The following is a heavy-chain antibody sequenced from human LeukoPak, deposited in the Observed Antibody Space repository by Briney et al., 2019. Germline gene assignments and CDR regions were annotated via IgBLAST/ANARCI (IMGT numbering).Heavy chain of an antibody. V-gene: IGHV1-69*13. Sequence: ASVKVSCKASGGTFSSYAISWVRQAPGQGLEWMGGIIPIFGTANYAQKFQGRVTITADESTSTAYMELSSLRSEDTAVYYCARAGYSSGWYDPALLYWGQGTLVTVSS. CDR2: IIPIFGTA. CDR1: GGTFSSYA. CDR3: ARAGYSSGWYDPALLY. D-gene: IGHD6-19*01. J-gene: IGHJ4*02.